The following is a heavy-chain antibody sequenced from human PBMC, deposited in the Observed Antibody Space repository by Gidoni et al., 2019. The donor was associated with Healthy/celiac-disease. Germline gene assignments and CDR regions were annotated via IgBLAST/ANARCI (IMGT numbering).Heavy chain of an antibody. CDR3: ARLRITMVRGVPRAFDI. J-gene: IGHJ3*02. D-gene: IGHD3-10*01. CDR2: ISSSSSYT. V-gene: IGHV3-11*06. Sequence: QVQLVESGGGLVKPGGSLRLSCATSGFPFSDYHMSWIRQAPGKGLEWVSYISSSSSYTNYADSVKGRFTISRDNAKNSLYLQMNSLRAEDTAVYYCARLRITMVRGVPRAFDIWGQGTMVTVSS. CDR1: GFPFSDYH.